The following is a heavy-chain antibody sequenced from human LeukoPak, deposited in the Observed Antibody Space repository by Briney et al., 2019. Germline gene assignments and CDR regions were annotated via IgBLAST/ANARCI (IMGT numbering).Heavy chain of an antibody. CDR2: IIGTGAGT. CDR1: GFSFSNYV. CDR3: AKGSPAILYYCMDV. V-gene: IGHV3-23*01. Sequence: PGGSLRLSCAASGFSFSNYVMTWVRQAPGKGLEWVSAIIGTGAGTYYADSVKGRFTISRDNSKNTLYLQMNSLRAEDTAVYYCAKGSPAILYYCMDVWGKGTTVTVSS. J-gene: IGHJ6*03. D-gene: IGHD2-21*01.